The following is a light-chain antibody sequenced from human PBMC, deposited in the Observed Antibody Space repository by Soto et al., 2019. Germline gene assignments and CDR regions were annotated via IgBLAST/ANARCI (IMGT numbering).Light chain of an antibody. Sequence: QSVLTQPPSASGSPGQSVTISCTGTTSDVGGYNYVSWYQLHPGKVPKLIISEVNKRPSGVPDRFSGSKSGSTASLTVSGIQAEDEADYFCSSYAGSKNFILFGGGTKLTVL. CDR1: TSDVGGYNY. CDR2: EVN. V-gene: IGLV2-8*01. CDR3: SSYAGSKNFIL. J-gene: IGLJ2*01.